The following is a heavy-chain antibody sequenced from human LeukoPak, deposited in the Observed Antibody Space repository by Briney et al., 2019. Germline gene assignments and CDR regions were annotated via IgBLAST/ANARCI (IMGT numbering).Heavy chain of an antibody. D-gene: IGHD5-24*01. CDR3: ARRDRSNYYYYMDV. CDR1: GGSISSHY. Sequence: SETLSLTCTVSGGSISSHYWSWIRQPPGKGLEWIGEINHSGSTNYNPSLKSRVTISVDTSKNQFSLKLSSVTAADTAVYYCARRDRSNYYYYMDVWGKGTTVTVSS. CDR2: INHSGST. V-gene: IGHV4-34*01. J-gene: IGHJ6*03.